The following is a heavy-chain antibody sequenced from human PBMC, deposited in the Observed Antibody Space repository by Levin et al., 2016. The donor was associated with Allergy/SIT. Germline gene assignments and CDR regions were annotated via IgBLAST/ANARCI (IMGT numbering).Heavy chain of an antibody. D-gene: IGHD1-26*01. CDR1: GFTFSSYA. CDR3: AKDGIVGATTGYFDY. J-gene: IGHJ4*02. V-gene: IGHV3-23*01. CDR2: ISGSGGST. Sequence: GESLKISCAASGFTFSSYAMSWVRQAPGKGLEWVSAISGSGGSTYYADSVKGRFTISRDNSKNTLYLQMNSLRAEDTAVYYCAKDGIVGATTGYFDYWGQGTLVTVSS.